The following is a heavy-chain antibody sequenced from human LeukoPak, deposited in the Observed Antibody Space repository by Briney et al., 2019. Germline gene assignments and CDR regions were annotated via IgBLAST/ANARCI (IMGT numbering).Heavy chain of an antibody. J-gene: IGHJ4*02. CDR1: GFTFSSYA. Sequence: PGGSLRLSCAASGFTFSSYAMSWVRQAPGKGLEWVSAISGNGGSTYYADSVKGRFTISRDNSKNTLYLQMNSLRAEDTAVYYCAKYRYCSGGSCETLFDYWGQGTLVTVSS. D-gene: IGHD2-15*01. CDR3: AKYRYCSGGSCETLFDY. V-gene: IGHV3-23*01. CDR2: ISGNGGST.